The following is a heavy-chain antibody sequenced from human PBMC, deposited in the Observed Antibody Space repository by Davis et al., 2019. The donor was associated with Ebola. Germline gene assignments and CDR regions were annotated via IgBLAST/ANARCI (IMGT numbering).Heavy chain of an antibody. Sequence: ASVKVSCKASGYTFTSYGISWVRQAPGQGLEWMGWINAYNGNTNYAQRLQGRVTMTTDTSTSTTYMELRSLRSDDTAVYYCAREGYYYDSSGYGMDVWGKGTTVTVSS. CDR2: INAYNGNT. J-gene: IGHJ6*04. CDR1: GYTFTSYG. D-gene: IGHD3-22*01. CDR3: AREGYYYDSSGYGMDV. V-gene: IGHV1-18*04.